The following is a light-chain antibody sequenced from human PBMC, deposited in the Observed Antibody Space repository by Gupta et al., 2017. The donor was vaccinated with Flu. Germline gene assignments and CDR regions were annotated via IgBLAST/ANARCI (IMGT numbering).Light chain of an antibody. Sequence: QSALTQPASVSGSPGQSITISCPGTSSYVGGYNFVSWYQHHPDKAPKLIVYEVTYRPSGVSNRFSGSKSGNTASLTISGLQAEDEADYYCSSYASGSTLVFGGGTKLTVL. CDR1: SSYVGGYNF. CDR2: EVT. V-gene: IGLV2-14*01. J-gene: IGLJ3*02. CDR3: SSYASGSTLV.